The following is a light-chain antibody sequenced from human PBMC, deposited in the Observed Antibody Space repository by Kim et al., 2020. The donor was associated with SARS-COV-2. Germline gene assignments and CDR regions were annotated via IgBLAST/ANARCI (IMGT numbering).Light chain of an antibody. Sequence: DRVTITCRASQGIDSAVAWYQQKPGKAPNLLIYDASILESGVPSRFSGSGSGTDFTLTISGLQVEDIATYYCQQFNDYPITFGQGTRLEIK. CDR3: QQFNDYPIT. J-gene: IGKJ5*01. CDR1: QGIDSA. CDR2: DAS. V-gene: IGKV1D-13*01.